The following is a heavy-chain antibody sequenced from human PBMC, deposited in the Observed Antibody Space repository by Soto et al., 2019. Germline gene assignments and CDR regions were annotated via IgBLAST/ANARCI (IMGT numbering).Heavy chain of an antibody. CDR3: ASRDPGTSVDY. D-gene: IGHD1-7*01. Sequence: SETLSLTCAVSGGSFTSNNWWTWVRQPPGQGLEWIGEIYRTGSTNYNPSLKSQVTISLDKSENQFSLKVTSLTAADTAVYYCASRDPGTSVDYWGQGTLVTVSS. CDR1: GGSFTSNNW. V-gene: IGHV4-4*02. CDR2: IYRTGST. J-gene: IGHJ4*02.